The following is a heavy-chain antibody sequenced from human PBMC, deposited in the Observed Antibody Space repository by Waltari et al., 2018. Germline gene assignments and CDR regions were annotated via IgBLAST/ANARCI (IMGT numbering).Heavy chain of an antibody. D-gene: IGHD5-12*01. Sequence: QVQLQESGPGLVKPSETLSLTCTVSGGSISSYYWSWIRQPPGKGLEWIGYIYYSGSTNYNPSLKSRVTISVDTSKNQFSLKLSSVTAADTAVYYCARRESGRYYYYGMDVWGQGTTVTVSS. CDR2: IYYSGST. CDR1: GGSISSYY. V-gene: IGHV4-59*01. CDR3: ARRESGRYYYYGMDV. J-gene: IGHJ6*02.